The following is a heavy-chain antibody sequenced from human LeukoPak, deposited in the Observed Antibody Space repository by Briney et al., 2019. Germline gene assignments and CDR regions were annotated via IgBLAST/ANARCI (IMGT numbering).Heavy chain of an antibody. CDR2: IWYDGINK. Sequence: GRSLRLSCAASGFTFSSYGMHWVRQAPGKGLEWVAIIWYDGINKYYADSVKGRFTISRDNSKNTLYLQMNSLRAEDTAVYYCARGNGTPVTTLYYFDYWGQGTLVTVSS. CDR3: ARGNGTPVTTLYYFDY. V-gene: IGHV3-30*19. J-gene: IGHJ4*02. CDR1: GFTFSSYG. D-gene: IGHD2/OR15-2a*01.